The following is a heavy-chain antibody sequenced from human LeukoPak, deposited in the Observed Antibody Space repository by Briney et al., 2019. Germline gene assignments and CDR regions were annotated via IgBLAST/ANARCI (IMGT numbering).Heavy chain of an antibody. V-gene: IGHV3-9*01. CDR3: AKSRVDIVATIKGDYYYYGMDV. CDR1: GFNFDDFV. D-gene: IGHD5-12*01. CDR2: VDWNNSSI. J-gene: IGHJ6*02. Sequence: GRSLRLSCAASGFNFDDFVMHWVRQAPGKGLEWVSGVDWNNSSIGYGVSVKGRFTISRDNAKKSLNLEMNSLRAEDTAVYYCAKSRVDIVATIKGDYYYYGMDVWGQGTTVTVSS.